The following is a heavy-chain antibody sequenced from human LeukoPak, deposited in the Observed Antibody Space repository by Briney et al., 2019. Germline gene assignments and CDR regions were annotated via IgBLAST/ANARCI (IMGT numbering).Heavy chain of an antibody. V-gene: IGHV5-51*01. CDR2: IYPDDSDT. CDR1: GHTFTNSW. D-gene: IGHD2-8*01. Sequence: GESLKISCEASGHTFTNSWIAWVRQKPGKGPEWMGLIYPDDSDTRYDPSFQGQVIISADKSISTAYLQWSSLKASDTAMYYCARSAGHCSDGLCYAYNWFDLWGQGTLVTVSS. J-gene: IGHJ5*02. CDR3: ARSAGHCSDGLCYAYNWFDL.